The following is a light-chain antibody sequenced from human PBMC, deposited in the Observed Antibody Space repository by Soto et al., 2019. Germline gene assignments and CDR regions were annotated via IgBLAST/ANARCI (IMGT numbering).Light chain of an antibody. J-gene: IGKJ1*01. CDR1: QSVSRY. V-gene: IGKV1-39*01. CDR2: AAS. Sequence: DIQMTQSPSSLSASVGDRVTITCRASQSVSRYLNWYQQKPGKAPKLLISAASSLQGGVPSRFSGSGSGTDFTLTISGLQPDDFATYFCQQGDTTPWAFGQGTKVEI. CDR3: QQGDTTPWA.